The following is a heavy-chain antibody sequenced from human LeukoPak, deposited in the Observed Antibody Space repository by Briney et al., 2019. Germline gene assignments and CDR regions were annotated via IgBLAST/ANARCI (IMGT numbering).Heavy chain of an antibody. CDR3: ASGPTYDYVRVILY. V-gene: IGHV3-53*05. Sequence: GGSLRLSCAVSGFTVSGNYMTWVRQAPGKGLEWVSVIYSGGNTYYRDSVKGRFTITRDTSENTVYLQMDRLRPEDTAVYYCASGPTYDYVRVILYWGQGTLVTVSS. CDR2: IYSGGNT. D-gene: IGHD3-16*01. CDR1: GFTVSGNY. J-gene: IGHJ4*02.